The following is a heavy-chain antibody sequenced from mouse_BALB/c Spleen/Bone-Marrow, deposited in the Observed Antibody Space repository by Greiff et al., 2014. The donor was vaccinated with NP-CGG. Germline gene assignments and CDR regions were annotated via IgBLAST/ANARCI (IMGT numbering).Heavy chain of an antibody. D-gene: IGHD1-1*01. CDR3: ASSPYGYFDY. CDR2: ISSGSSTI. V-gene: IGHV5-17*02. CDR1: GFTFSSFG. J-gene: IGHJ2*01. Sequence: EVMLVESGGGLVQPGGSRKLSCAASGFTFSSFGMHWVRQAPEKGLEWVAYISSGSSTIYYADTVKGRFTISRDNPKNTLFLQMTSLRSEDTAMYYCASSPYGYFDYWGQGTTLTVFS.